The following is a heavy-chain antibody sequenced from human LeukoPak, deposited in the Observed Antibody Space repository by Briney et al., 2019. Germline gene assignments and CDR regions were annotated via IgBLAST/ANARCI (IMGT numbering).Heavy chain of an antibody. J-gene: IGHJ4*02. CDR1: GFTFSNYG. CDR2: IWYDGSNK. Sequence: PGGSLRLSCAASGFTFSNYGMAWVRQPPGKGLEWLAAIWYDGSNKYYADSVKGRFTISRDNSERTLYLQMNSLRAEDTAVYYCARGVTTADYWGRGTLVTVSS. D-gene: IGHD2-21*02. V-gene: IGHV3-33*01. CDR3: ARGVTTADY.